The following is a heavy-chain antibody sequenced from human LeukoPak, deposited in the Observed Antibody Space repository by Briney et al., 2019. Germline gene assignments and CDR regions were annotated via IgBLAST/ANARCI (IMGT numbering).Heavy chain of an antibody. CDR3: AKASSSWQLYGMDV. D-gene: IGHD6-13*01. CDR1: GFTFSSYA. CDR2: ISGSGGST. Sequence: GGSLRLSCAASGFTFSSYAMSWVRQAPGKGLEWVSAISGSGGSTYYADSVKGRFTISRDNSKNTLYLQMNSLRAEDTAVYYCAKASSSWQLYGMDVWGQGTTVTVSS. J-gene: IGHJ6*02. V-gene: IGHV3-23*01.